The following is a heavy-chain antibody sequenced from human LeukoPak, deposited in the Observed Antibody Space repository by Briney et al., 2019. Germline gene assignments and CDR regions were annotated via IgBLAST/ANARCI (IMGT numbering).Heavy chain of an antibody. CDR3: ARDIKPLFLEWLFTGDYYYYYMDV. CDR2: IYTSGST. V-gene: IGHV4-4*07. CDR1: GGSISSYY. D-gene: IGHD3-3*01. J-gene: IGHJ6*03. Sequence: SETLSLTCTVSGGSISSYYWSWIRQPAGKGLEWIGRIYTSGSTNYNPSLKSRVTMSVDTSKNQFSLKLSSVTAADTAVYYCARDIKPLFLEWLFTGDYYYYYMDVWGKGTTVTVSS.